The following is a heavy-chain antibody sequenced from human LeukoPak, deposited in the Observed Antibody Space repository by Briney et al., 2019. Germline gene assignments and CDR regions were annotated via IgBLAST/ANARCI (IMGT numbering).Heavy chain of an antibody. CDR1: DFTFGSW. J-gene: IGHJ4*02. D-gene: IGHD3-22*01. CDR3: YDTSGH. CDR2: IKQDGSEK. Sequence: GGSLRLSCTASDFTFGSWIIWVRQAPRKGLEWVASIKQDGSEKYYLDSVKGRFTMSRDSAKNSLYLQMSSLRAEDTAVYYCYDTSGHWGQGTLVTVSS. V-gene: IGHV3-7*01.